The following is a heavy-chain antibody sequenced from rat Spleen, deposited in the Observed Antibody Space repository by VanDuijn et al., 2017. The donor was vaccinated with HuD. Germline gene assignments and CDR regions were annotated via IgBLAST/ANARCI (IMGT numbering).Heavy chain of an antibody. CDR3: ATGAHAYFDY. CDR1: GFTFSNYG. J-gene: IGHJ2*01. Sequence: EVQLVESGGGLVQPGRSLKLSCAASGFTFSNYGMHWIRQAPTKGLEWVASISPSGGSTYYRDSVKGRLTISRDNAKSTLYLQMDSLRSEDTATYYCATGAHAYFDYWGQGVMVTVSS. D-gene: IGHD3-1*01. V-gene: IGHV5-19*01. CDR2: ISPSGGST.